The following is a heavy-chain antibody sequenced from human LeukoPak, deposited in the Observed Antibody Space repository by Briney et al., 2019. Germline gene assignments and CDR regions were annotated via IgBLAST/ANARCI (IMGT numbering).Heavy chain of an antibody. D-gene: IGHD2-2*02. V-gene: IGHV1-2*02. J-gene: IGHJ4*02. Sequence: GASVKVSCKASGYTFTSYYMHWVRQAPGQGLEWMGWINPNSGGTNYAQKFQGRVTMTRDTPISTAYMELSRPRSDDTAVYYCARRAYCSSTSCYTLVYWGQGTLVTVSS. CDR2: INPNSGGT. CDR1: GYTFTSYY. CDR3: ARRAYCSSTSCYTLVY.